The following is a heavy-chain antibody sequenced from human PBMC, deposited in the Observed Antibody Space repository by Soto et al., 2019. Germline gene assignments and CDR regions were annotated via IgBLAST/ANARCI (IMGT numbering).Heavy chain of an antibody. Sequence: SETLSLTCTVSGGSIISYCWSWIRQPPGKGLEWIGYIYYRGSTNYNPSLKSRVTISVDTSKNQFSLKLSSVTAADTAVYYCAIIAVAGFTFDYWGLGALLTVSS. V-gene: IGHV4-59*08. CDR1: GGSIISYC. D-gene: IGHD6-19*01. CDR3: AIIAVAGFTFDY. CDR2: IYYRGST. J-gene: IGHJ4*02.